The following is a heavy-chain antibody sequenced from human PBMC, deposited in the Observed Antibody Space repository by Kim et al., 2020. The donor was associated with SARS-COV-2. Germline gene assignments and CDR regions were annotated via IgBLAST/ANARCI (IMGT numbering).Heavy chain of an antibody. CDR2: ISYDGSNK. V-gene: IGHV3-30*18. Sequence: GGSLRLSCAASGFTFSSYGMHWVRQAPGKGLEWVAVISYDGSNKYYADSVKGRFTISRDNSKNTLYLQMNSLRAEDTAVYYCAKDRAYGSGSYDWFDPWGQGTLVTVSS. CDR1: GFTFSSYG. D-gene: IGHD3-10*01. J-gene: IGHJ5*02. CDR3: AKDRAYGSGSYDWFDP.